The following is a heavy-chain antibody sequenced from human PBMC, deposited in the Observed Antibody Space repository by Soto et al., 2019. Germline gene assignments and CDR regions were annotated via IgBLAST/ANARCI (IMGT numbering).Heavy chain of an antibody. J-gene: IGHJ4*02. Sequence: QVQMVQSGAEVKKPGDSVKVSCKASGYIFTDYYLHWVRQAPGQGFEWVGGINGKGGNPMYVPKFQGRVTVTRDTSTSTVYMELNRLTSDDTAVYFCASEDCRNNCLKGFGYWGQGTLVTVSS. CDR1: GYIFTDYY. D-gene: IGHD2-15*01. CDR2: INGKGGNP. V-gene: IGHV1-2*02. CDR3: ASEDCRNNCLKGFGY.